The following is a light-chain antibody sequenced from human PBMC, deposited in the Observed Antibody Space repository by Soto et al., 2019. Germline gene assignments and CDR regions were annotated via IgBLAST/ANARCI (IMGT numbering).Light chain of an antibody. V-gene: IGKV1-8*01. CDR3: QHYNSYSEA. J-gene: IGKJ1*01. CDR1: QGISSY. CDR2: KAS. Sequence: AIRMTQSPSSFSACTGDRVTITCRASQGISSYLAWYQQKPGKAPKLLIYKASTLKSGVPSRFSGSGSGTEFTLTISSLQPDDFATYYCQHYNSYSEAFGQGTKVDI.